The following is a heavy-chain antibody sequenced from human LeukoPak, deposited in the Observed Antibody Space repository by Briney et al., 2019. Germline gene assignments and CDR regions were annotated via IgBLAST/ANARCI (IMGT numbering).Heavy chain of an antibody. Sequence: ASVKVSCKASGYTFTSYYMHWVRQAPGQGLGWMGIINPSGGSTSYAQKFQGRVTMTRDTSTSTVYMELSSLRSEDTAVYYCASVLYYPDAFDIWGQGTMVTVSS. J-gene: IGHJ3*02. CDR2: INPSGGST. CDR1: GYTFTSYY. CDR3: ASVLYYPDAFDI. V-gene: IGHV1-46*03. D-gene: IGHD3-10*01.